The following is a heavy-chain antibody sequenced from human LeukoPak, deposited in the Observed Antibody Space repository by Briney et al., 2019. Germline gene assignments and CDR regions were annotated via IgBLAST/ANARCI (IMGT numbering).Heavy chain of an antibody. V-gene: IGHV4-59*08. CDR2: IYYSGST. J-gene: IGHJ6*03. D-gene: IGHD3-22*01. Sequence: PSETLSLTCTVSGGSISSYYWSWIRQPPGKGLEWIGYIYYSGSTNYNPSLKSRVIISVDTSKNQFSLKLSSVTAADTAVYYCARHVHYYDSSGYLYYYYYYMDVWGKGTTVTISS. CDR3: ARHVHYYDSSGYLYYYYYYMDV. CDR1: GGSISSYY.